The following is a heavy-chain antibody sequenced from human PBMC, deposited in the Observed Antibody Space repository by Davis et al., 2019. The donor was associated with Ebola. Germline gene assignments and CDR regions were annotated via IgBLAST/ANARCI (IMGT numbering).Heavy chain of an antibody. D-gene: IGHD2-15*01. CDR3: ARHRYCSGGSCYRHNWFDP. Sequence: GESLKISCKGSGYTFRGYWINWVRQMPGKGLEWMGIIHRGDSNTRYSPSFQGQVTISVDKSTSTAYLRWSSLKASDTAMYYCARHRYCSGGSCYRHNWFDPWGQGTLVTVSS. V-gene: IGHV5-51*01. CDR1: GYTFRGYW. CDR2: IHRGDSNT. J-gene: IGHJ5*02.